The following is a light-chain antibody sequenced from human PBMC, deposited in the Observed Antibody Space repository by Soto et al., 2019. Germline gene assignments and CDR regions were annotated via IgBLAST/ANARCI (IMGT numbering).Light chain of an antibody. V-gene: IGKV3-20*01. CDR1: QSVSSNY. J-gene: IGKJ2*01. Sequence: EIVLTQSPGTLYLSPGERATLSCRASQSVSSNYLAWYQQKRGQAPRLLIYAASARATGIPVRFSGSGSGTDFTLTISRLEPEDFAVYFCQLYGSSPPRYTFGQVTKLEIK. CDR2: AAS. CDR3: QLYGSSPPRYT.